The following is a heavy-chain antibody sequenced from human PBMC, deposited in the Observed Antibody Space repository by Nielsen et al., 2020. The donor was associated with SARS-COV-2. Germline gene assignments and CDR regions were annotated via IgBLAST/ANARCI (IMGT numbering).Heavy chain of an antibody. CDR2: IVVGSGNT. J-gene: IGHJ5*02. V-gene: IGHV1-58*01. CDR3: ARGKDGDSPRGWFDP. D-gene: IGHD3-22*01. CDR1: GFTFTSSA. Sequence: SVKVSCKASGFTFTSSAVQWVRQARGQRLEWIGWIVVGSGNTNYAQKFQERVTITRDMSTSTAYMELSSLRSEDTAVYYCARGKDGDSPRGWFDPWGQGTLVTVSS.